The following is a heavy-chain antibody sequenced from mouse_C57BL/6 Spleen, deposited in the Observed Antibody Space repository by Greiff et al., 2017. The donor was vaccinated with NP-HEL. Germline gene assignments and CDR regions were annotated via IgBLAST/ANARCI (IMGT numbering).Heavy chain of an antibody. J-gene: IGHJ4*01. CDR2: ISDGGSYT. V-gene: IGHV5-4*01. CDR1: GFTFSSYA. D-gene: IGHD3-2*02. CDR3: ARARGQLRLRDYAMDY. Sequence: EVQGVESGGGLVKPGGSLKLSCAASGFTFSSYAMSWVRQTPEKRLEWVATISDGGSYTYYPDNVKGRFTISRDKAKNNLYLQMSHLKSEDTAMYYGARARGQLRLRDYAMDYWGQGTSVTVSS.